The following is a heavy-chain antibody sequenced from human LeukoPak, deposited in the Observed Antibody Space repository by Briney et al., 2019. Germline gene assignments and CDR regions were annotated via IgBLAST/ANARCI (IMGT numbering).Heavy chain of an antibody. Sequence: PGGSLRLSCAASGFTFSSYEMNWVRRAAGKGLEWVSYISSSGSTIYYADSVKGRFTISRDNAKNSLFLQMNSLRAEDTAVYYCARVPPSRLCFQHCGRGTLVTVSS. V-gene: IGHV3-48*03. CDR1: GFTFSSYE. CDR2: ISSSGSTI. CDR3: ARVPPSRLCFQH. J-gene: IGHJ1*01. D-gene: IGHD2-2*01.